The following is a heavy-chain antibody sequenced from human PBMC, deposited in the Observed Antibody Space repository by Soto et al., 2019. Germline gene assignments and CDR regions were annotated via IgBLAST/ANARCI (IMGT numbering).Heavy chain of an antibody. Sequence: EVQLLESGGGLVQPGGSLRLSCAASGFTFRTYAMSWVRQAPGKGLEWVSAISGSGGSTYYADSVKGRFTISRDNSKNTLYLQMNSLRAEDTAVYYCAKNGRVWVGESARRKFDYWGQGTLVTVSS. V-gene: IGHV3-23*01. D-gene: IGHD3-10*01. CDR1: GFTFRTYA. CDR3: AKNGRVWVGESARRKFDY. J-gene: IGHJ4*02. CDR2: ISGSGGST.